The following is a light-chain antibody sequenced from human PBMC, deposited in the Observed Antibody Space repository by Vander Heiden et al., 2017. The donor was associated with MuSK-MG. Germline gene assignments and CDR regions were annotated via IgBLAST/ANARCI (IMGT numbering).Light chain of an antibody. V-gene: IGKV4-1*01. CDR2: WAS. CDR3: QQYYTIPKT. CDR1: QSVIYSSNNKNY. J-gene: IGKJ1*01. Sequence: DIVMTQSPDSLAVSLGERATINCKSTQSVIYSSNNKNYLAWYQQKPGQPPKLLIYWASTRESGVPDRFSGSGSGTDFTLTISSLQAEDAAVYYCQQYYTIPKTFGQGTKVXIK.